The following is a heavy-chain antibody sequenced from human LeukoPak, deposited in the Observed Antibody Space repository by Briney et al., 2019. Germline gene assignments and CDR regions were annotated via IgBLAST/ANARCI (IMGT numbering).Heavy chain of an antibody. CDR3: AQRMGCHGKGPYYGMDV. Sequence: GGSLRLSCSASGFSFSSNTMHWVRQAAGKGLEYVSVISRDGGSTYYADSVKGRFIISRDNSKTTLYLQMSSLRVEDTAVYYCAQRMGCHGKGPYYGMDVWGQGTTVTVSS. V-gene: IGHV3-64D*09. CDR1: GFSFSSNT. J-gene: IGHJ6*02. CDR2: ISRDGGST. D-gene: IGHD2-8*01.